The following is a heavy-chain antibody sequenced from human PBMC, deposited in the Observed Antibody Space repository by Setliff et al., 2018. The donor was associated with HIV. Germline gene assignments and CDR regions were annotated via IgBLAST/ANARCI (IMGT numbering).Heavy chain of an antibody. CDR3: ARAQSFSSGSLTLDY. Sequence: PSETLSLTCTVSGGSISSGSYYWSWIRQPPGKGLEWIGEINHSGSTNYKPSLKSRVTISVDTSKNQFSLKLSSLTAADTAVYYCARAQSFSSGSLTLDYWGQGALVTVSS. V-gene: IGHV4-39*07. CDR1: GGSISSGSYY. D-gene: IGHD1-26*01. J-gene: IGHJ4*02. CDR2: INHSGST.